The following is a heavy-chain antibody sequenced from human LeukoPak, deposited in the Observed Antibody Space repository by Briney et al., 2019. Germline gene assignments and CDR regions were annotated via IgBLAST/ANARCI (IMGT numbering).Heavy chain of an antibody. CDR1: GGTFSSYA. Sequence: SVKVSXKASGGTFSSYAISWVRQAPGQGLEWMGGIIPIFGTANYAQKFQGRVTITADESTSTAYMELSSLRSEDTAVYYCARTEGTYYYDSSGYYGYFDYWGQGTLVTVSS. J-gene: IGHJ4*02. D-gene: IGHD3-22*01. CDR2: IIPIFGTA. V-gene: IGHV1-69*01. CDR3: ARTEGTYYYDSSGYYGYFDY.